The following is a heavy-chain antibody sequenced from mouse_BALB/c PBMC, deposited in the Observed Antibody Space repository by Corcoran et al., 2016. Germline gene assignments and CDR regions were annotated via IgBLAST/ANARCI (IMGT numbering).Heavy chain of an antibody. CDR3: ARQVPGGYPFDY. D-gene: IGHD2-2*01. V-gene: IGHV1S136*01. J-gene: IGHJ2*01. Sequence: LHQCGRARVKPGASVKISCKASGYTFTSYVMHGVKQKPGPGLEGSGYIYPYNEDTKYNEELKGKATLPSDKSPSTAYMELRSLTSEDSAVYYCARQVPGGYPFDYWGQGTTLTVSS. CDR1: GYTFTSYV. CDR2: IYPYNEDT.